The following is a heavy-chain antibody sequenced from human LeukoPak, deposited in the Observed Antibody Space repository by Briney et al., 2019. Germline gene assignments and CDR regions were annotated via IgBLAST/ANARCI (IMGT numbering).Heavy chain of an antibody. CDR3: ARVDSSGYYTFFDY. Sequence: PSETLSLTCTVSGGSISSHNWNWIRQPPGKGLEWIGDIYNSGSPNYDPSLKSRVTISVDTSKNQFSLKLSSATAADTAEYYCARVDSSGYYTFFDYWGQGTLVTVSS. CDR1: GGSISSHN. D-gene: IGHD3-22*01. CDR2: IYNSGSP. J-gene: IGHJ4*02. V-gene: IGHV4-59*11.